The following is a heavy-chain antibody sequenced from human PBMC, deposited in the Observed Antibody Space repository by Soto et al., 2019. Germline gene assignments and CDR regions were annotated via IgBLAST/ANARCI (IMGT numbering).Heavy chain of an antibody. CDR1: GFTCTSYS. Sequence: RWSLRLSCWASGFTCTSYSMNWFRQAPGKGLEWVSSISSTTNYIYYGDSMKGRFTISRDNAKNSLYLEMNSLRAEDTAVYYCARESEDLTSNFDYWGQGTLVTVSS. CDR2: ISSTTNYI. CDR3: ARESEDLTSNFDY. J-gene: IGHJ4*02. V-gene: IGHV3-21*06.